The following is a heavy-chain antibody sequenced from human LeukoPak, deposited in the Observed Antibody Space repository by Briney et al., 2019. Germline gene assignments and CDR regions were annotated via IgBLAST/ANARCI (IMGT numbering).Heavy chain of an antibody. J-gene: IGHJ4*02. CDR3: ARKAAGWGVLDH. CDR1: GFIFETYW. CDR2: MKHDGSEE. D-gene: IGHD3-10*01. Sequence: GGSLRLSCAASGFIFETYWMNWVRQVPGEGPEWVANMKHDGSEEYYVESVKGRFIISRDNANKLLYLQMNSLRAEDTAIYYCARKAAGWGVLDHWGQGLLVTVSS. V-gene: IGHV3-7*03.